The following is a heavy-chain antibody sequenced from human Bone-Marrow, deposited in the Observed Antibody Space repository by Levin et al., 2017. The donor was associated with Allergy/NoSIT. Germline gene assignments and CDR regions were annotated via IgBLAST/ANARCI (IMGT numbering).Heavy chain of an antibody. CDR2: IKQDGSEK. V-gene: IGHV3-7*01. CDR1: GFTFSSYW. J-gene: IGHJ6*02. D-gene: IGHD5-18*01. Sequence: GGSLRLSCAASGFTFSSYWMSWVRQAPGKGLEWVANIKQDGSEKYYVDSVKGRFTISRDNAKNSLYLQMNSLRAEDTAVYYCARAERGYSYGGYYYGMDGWGQGTTVTVSS. CDR3: ARAERGYSYGGYYYGMDG.